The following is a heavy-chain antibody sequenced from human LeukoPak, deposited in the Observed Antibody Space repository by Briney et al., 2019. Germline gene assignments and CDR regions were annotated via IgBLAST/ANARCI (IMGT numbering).Heavy chain of an antibody. D-gene: IGHD1-14*01. CDR3: AKEQYPGYFDY. V-gene: IGHV3-30*02. CDR1: GFIFSGSS. J-gene: IGHJ4*02. CDR2: IRFDATNK. Sequence: GGSLRLSCAASGFIFSGSSMHWVCQAPGKGLEWVSFIRFDATNKYYAAPVKGRFTISRDNSNNTLYLQLNNLRTEDTATYFCAKEQYPGYFDYWGQGTLVTVSS.